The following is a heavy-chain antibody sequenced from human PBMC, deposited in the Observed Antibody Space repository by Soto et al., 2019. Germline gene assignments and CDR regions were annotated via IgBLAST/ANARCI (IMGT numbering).Heavy chain of an antibody. J-gene: IGHJ3*02. CDR2: INPGNGDT. Sequence: QVQLVQSGAEVKKPGASVKVSCRASGYTFTTYTLLWVRQAPGQRLEWMAWINPGNGDTKYSQNFQGRVTATRDTSASTADREMSSLRSEDTATYYCARNQPGFQIGWAWALDIWCQGTMVTVSS. V-gene: IGHV1-3*01. CDR1: GYTFTTYT. D-gene: IGHD2-2*01. CDR3: ARNQPGFQIGWAWALDI.